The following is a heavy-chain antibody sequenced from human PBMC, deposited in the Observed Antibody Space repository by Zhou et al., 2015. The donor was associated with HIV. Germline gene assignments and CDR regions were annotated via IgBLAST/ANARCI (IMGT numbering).Heavy chain of an antibody. Sequence: QVQLVQSGAEVKKPGSSVKVSCKASGGTFSSYAISWVRQAPGQGLEWLGGIIPVLGTANYAQNFQGRVTITADKSTSTAYMELSSLRSEDTAVYYCARGRIAVAGTDFDYWGQGTLVTVSS. V-gene: IGHV1-69*06. D-gene: IGHD6-19*01. CDR3: ARGRIAVAGTDFDY. J-gene: IGHJ4*02. CDR2: IIPVLGTA. CDR1: GGTFSSYA.